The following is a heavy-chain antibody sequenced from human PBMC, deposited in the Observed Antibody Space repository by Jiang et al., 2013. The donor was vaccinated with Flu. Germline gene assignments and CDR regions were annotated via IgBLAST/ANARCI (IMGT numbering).Heavy chain of an antibody. CDR1: GFTFSSYA. CDR2: ISGSDGST. V-gene: IGHV3-23*04. Sequence: VQLVESGGGLVQPGGSLRLSCAASGFTFSSYAMSWVRQAPGKGLEWVSAISGSDGSTYYADSVKGRFTISRDNSKNTLYLQMNSLRAEDTAVYYCAKRQWLVEGVHYYYYYGMDVWGQGTPVTVSS. CDR3: AKRQWLVEGVHYYYYYGMDV. J-gene: IGHJ6*02. D-gene: IGHD6-19*01.